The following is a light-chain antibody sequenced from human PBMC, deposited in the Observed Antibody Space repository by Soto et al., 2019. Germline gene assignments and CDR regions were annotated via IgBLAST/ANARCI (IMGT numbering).Light chain of an antibody. CDR2: SAS. CDR3: QQRTNWPPT. J-gene: IGKJ4*01. V-gene: IGKV3-11*01. CDR1: QSVRND. Sequence: EIVLTQSPATLSLSPGERATLSCRASQSVRNDLVWYNQKPGQAPRVLIYSASNRATGIPARFSGSVSGTDFTLTISSREPEDFAVYYCQQRTNWPPTFGGGTKVEMK.